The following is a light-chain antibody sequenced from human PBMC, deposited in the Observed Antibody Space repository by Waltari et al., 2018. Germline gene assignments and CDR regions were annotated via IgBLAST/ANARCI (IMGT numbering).Light chain of an antibody. Sequence: DIQMTQSPSSLSASVGDRVTLTCRASQSISFYLNWYQQKPGKAPKLLIYAASSLQSGVPSRFSGSGSGTDFTLTISSLQPEDFATYSCQQSYSTPHTFGQGTKLEIK. CDR1: QSISFY. J-gene: IGKJ2*01. CDR2: AAS. V-gene: IGKV1-39*01. CDR3: QQSYSTPHT.